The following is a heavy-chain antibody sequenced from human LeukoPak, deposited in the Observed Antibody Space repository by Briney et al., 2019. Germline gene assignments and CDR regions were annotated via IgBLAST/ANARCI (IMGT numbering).Heavy chain of an antibody. D-gene: IGHD1-26*01. CDR2: VYHTGST. CDR3: ARQVGGSRFPD. J-gene: IGHJ4*02. CDR1: GGSMRNYY. V-gene: IGHV4-59*08. Sequence: SETLSLSCTVSGGSMRNYYWTWIRQTPGKGLEWIGYVYHTGSTSYNPSIKSRVTISLDTSKNQFSLRLSSAAAADTAVYYCARQVGGSRFPDWGQGTLVTVSS.